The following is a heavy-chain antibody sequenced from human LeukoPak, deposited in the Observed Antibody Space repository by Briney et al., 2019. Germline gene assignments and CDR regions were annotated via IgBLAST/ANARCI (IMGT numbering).Heavy chain of an antibody. D-gene: IGHD2-2*01. Sequence: GGSLRLSCAASGLTFSTYEMNWVRQAPGKGLEWVSYISGSGSTMYYADSVKGRFTISRDSSKNTLYLQMNSLRAEDTGVYYCARDRQLHYFDYWGQGTLVTVSS. CDR1: GLTFSTYE. CDR3: ARDRQLHYFDY. CDR2: ISGSGSTM. J-gene: IGHJ4*02. V-gene: IGHV3-48*03.